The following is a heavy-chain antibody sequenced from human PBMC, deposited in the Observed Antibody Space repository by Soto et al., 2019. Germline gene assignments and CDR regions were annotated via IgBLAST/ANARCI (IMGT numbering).Heavy chain of an antibody. J-gene: IGHJ5*02. V-gene: IGHV1-69*13. CDR3: ARDATGGERYEGYWFDP. CDR1: GGTFDSYV. D-gene: IGHD2-21*01. CDR2: IMPIFGTP. Sequence: SVKVSCKASGGTFDSYVISWLRQAPGQGLEWMGGIMPIFGTPNYAQKFRGRVTISADESTSTAYLELSSLRSEDTAVYYCARDATGGERYEGYWFDPWGQGTLVTVSS.